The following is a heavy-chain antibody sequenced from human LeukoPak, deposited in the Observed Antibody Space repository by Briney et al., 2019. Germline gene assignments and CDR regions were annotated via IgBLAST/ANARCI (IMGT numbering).Heavy chain of an antibody. V-gene: IGHV1-2*02. CDR1: GYTFTRYY. D-gene: IGHD2-15*01. J-gene: IGHJ4*02. CDR2: INPNSGDT. CDR3: AGEYCSGGSCRQGFDY. Sequence: ASVKVSCKASGYTFTRYYMHWVRQAPGQGLEWMGWINPNSGDTNHAQNFQGRVTLTRDTSISTAYMELSSLRSDDSAVYYCAGEYCSGGSCRQGFDYWGQGTLVTVSS.